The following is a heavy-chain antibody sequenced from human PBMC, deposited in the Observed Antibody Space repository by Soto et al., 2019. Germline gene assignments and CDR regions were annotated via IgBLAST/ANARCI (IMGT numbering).Heavy chain of an antibody. D-gene: IGHD3-22*01. Sequence: GESLKISCKGSGYSFTSYWIGWVRQMPGKGLEWMGIIYPGDSDTRYSPSFQGQVTISADKSISTAYLQWSSLKASDTAMYYCARGRALYYYDSSGYYSDAFDIWDQGTMVTVSS. J-gene: IGHJ3*02. CDR1: GYSFTSYW. CDR2: IYPGDSDT. V-gene: IGHV5-51*01. CDR3: ARGRALYYYDSSGYYSDAFDI.